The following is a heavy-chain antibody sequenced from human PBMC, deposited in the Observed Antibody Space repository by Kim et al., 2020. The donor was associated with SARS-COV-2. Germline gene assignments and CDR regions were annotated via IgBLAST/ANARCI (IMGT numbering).Heavy chain of an antibody. CDR3: AKDLLYDPGRGYFDS. V-gene: IGHV3-23*01. CDR2: ISGPFPDA. CDR1: GFAFGDYA. J-gene: IGHJ4*02. D-gene: IGHD3-10*01. Sequence: GGSLRLSCAASGFAFGDYAMSWVRRAPGKGLEWVSGISGPFPDAKYADSVRGRFTISRDNSKNTLFLQMDSLRVDDTAVYYCAKDLLYDPGRGYFDSWGQGVVVTVPS.